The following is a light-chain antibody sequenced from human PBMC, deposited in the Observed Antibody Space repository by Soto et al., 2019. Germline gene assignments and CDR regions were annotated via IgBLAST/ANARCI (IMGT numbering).Light chain of an antibody. CDR1: RSFTSGY. Sequence: EIVLTQSPGTLSLSQGEGAPLPSRAIRSFTSGYLAWYQQKPGQAPSLLIYGPSSRATGIPDRFSGSGSGRDFTLTISRLEPEDFAVYYCQQYGSSPPWTFGQGTKVEIK. CDR3: QQYGSSPPWT. V-gene: IGKV3-20*01. J-gene: IGKJ1*01. CDR2: GPS.